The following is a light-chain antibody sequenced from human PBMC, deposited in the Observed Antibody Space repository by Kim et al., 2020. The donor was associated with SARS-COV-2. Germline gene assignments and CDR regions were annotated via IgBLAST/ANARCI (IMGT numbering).Light chain of an antibody. CDR2: DVS. J-gene: IGLJ2*01. V-gene: IGLV2-14*03. CDR1: SSRVGNYNY. CDR3: TSYTGANTVV. Sequence: GQSITISCTGTSSRVGNYNYVSWYQQHPDKAPKLIIYDVSYRPSGVSTRFSGSKSGNTASLTISGLQAADEADYYCTSYTGANTVVFGGGTQLTVL.